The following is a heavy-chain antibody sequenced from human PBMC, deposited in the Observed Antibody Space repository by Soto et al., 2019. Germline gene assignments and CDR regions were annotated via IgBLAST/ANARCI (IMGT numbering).Heavy chain of an antibody. CDR2: INPSGGYT. CDR3: ARSRGSYYTNFDS. J-gene: IGHJ4*02. CDR1: GYTFTSYY. Sequence: ASVKVSCKASGYTFTSYYMNWVRQAPGQGLEWLGIINPSGGYTTYAQRFLGRVTMTSDTSTSTVHMELGSLTSEDTAVYYCARSRGSYYTNFDSWGQGTLVTVSS. V-gene: IGHV1-46*01. D-gene: IGHD3-10*01.